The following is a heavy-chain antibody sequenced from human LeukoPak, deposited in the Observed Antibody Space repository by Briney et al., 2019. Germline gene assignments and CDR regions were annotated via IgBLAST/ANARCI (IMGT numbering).Heavy chain of an antibody. Sequence: ASVKVSCKASGGTFSGYAISWVRQAPGQGLEWMGRIIPILGIANYAQKFQGRVTITADKSTSTAYMELSSLRSEDTAVYYCARGGGRWLQLHFDYWGQGTLVTVSS. D-gene: IGHD5-24*01. CDR3: ARGGGRWLQLHFDY. J-gene: IGHJ4*02. CDR2: IIPILGIA. V-gene: IGHV1-69*04. CDR1: GGTFSGYA.